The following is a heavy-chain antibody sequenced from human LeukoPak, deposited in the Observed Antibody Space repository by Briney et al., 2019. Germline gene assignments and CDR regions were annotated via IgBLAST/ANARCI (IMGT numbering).Heavy chain of an antibody. CDR2: IYYSGST. Sequence: YPSETLSLTCTVSGGSISNYYWSWIRQPPGKGLEWIGYIYYSGSTNYNPSLKSRISISVDTSKNQFSLRLSSVTAADTAVYYCARTTEGGYTYNYFYYYYMDVWGKGTTVTISS. D-gene: IGHD5-18*01. J-gene: IGHJ6*03. CDR1: GGSISNYY. V-gene: IGHV4-59*01. CDR3: ARTTEGGYTYNYFYYYYMDV.